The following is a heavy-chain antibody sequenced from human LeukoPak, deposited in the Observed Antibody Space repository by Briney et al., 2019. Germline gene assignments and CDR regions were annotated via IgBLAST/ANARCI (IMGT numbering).Heavy chain of an antibody. CDR3: ARIWGDFWSGYQENWFDP. D-gene: IGHD3-3*01. CDR2: IDPSDSYT. CDR1: GYSFTSYW. J-gene: IGHJ5*02. Sequence: GESLKTSCKGSGYSFTSYWISWVRQMPGKGLEWMGRIDPSDSYTNYSPSFQGHVTISAVKSISTAYLQWSSLKASDTAMYYCARIWGDFWSGYQENWFDPWGQGTLVTVSS. V-gene: IGHV5-10-1*01.